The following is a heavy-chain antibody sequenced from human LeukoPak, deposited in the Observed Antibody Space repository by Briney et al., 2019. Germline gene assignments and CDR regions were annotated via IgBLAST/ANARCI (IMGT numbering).Heavy chain of an antibody. CDR1: GGSISSGGYS. J-gene: IGHJ3*02. V-gene: IGHV4-30-2*01. D-gene: IGHD5-24*01. CDR3: ARDSDGWLRAAFDT. CDR2: IYHSGST. Sequence: THSETLSPTCAVPGGSISSGGYSWSWIGQPPGKGLEWIGYIYHSGSTYCNPSLKSRVTISVDRSKNQFSLKLSSLTAADTAVYYCARDSDGWLRAAFDTCGQGTMVTVSS.